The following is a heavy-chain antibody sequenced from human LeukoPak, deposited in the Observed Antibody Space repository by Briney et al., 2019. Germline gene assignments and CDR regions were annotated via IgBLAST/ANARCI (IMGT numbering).Heavy chain of an antibody. D-gene: IGHD3-22*01. Sequence: GGSLRLSCAASGFTFSSYWMHWVRQAPGKGLLWVSHINPDGSSTNYADSVKGRFTISRDNTKNTLYLQMNSLRAEDTAVYYCASSPPTYYYDSALDYWGQGTLVTVSS. V-gene: IGHV3-74*01. CDR3: ASSPPTYYYDSALDY. J-gene: IGHJ4*02. CDR1: GFTFSSYW. CDR2: INPDGSST.